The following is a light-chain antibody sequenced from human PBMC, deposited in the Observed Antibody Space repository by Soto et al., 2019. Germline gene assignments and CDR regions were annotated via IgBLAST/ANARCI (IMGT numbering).Light chain of an antibody. Sequence: IVVTQSPGTLSLSPGERATLSCRASQSVSNSYLAWYQQKPGQAPRLLIYGASSRATGIPDRFSGSGSGTDFTLTISRLEPEDFAVYYCQQYGSSPRTFGQGTKVDIK. CDR2: GAS. CDR3: QQYGSSPRT. J-gene: IGKJ1*01. V-gene: IGKV3-20*01. CDR1: QSVSNSY.